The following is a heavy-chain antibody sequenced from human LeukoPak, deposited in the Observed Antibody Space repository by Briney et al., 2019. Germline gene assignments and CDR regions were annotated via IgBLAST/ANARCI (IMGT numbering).Heavy chain of an antibody. J-gene: IGHJ4*02. CDR1: GGTFSSYA. CDR2: IIPIFGTA. D-gene: IGHD3-22*01. Sequence: SVKVSCKASGGTFSSYAISWVRQAPGQGLEWMGRIIPIFGTANYAQKFQGRVTITTDESTSTAYMELSSLRSEDTAAYYCARKDHDSSGYYYYYWGQGTLVTVSS. V-gene: IGHV1-69*05. CDR3: ARKDHDSSGYYYYY.